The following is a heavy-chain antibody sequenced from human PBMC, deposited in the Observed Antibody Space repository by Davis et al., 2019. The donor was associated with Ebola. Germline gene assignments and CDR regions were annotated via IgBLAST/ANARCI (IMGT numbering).Heavy chain of an antibody. CDR2: IYYSGST. D-gene: IGHD1-26*01. CDR3: AKDSLPSKYSGSYSVSD. V-gene: IGHV4-34*01. CDR1: GGSFSGYY. Sequence: SETLSLTCAVYGGSFSGYYWSWIRQPPGKGLEWIGYIYYSGSTYYNPSLKSRVTISVDTSKNQFSLKLSSVTAADTAVYYCAKDSLPSKYSGSYSVSDWGQGTLVTVSS. J-gene: IGHJ4*02.